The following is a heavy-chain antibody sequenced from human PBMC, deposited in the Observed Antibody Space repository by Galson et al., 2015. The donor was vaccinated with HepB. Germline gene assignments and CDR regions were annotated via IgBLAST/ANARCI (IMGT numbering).Heavy chain of an antibody. CDR3: ARVSRGRVLAATPGAYYYYMDV. CDR2: ISAFNGNT. CDR1: GYTFTNYG. J-gene: IGHJ6*03. Sequence: SVKVSCKASGYTFTNYGITWVRQAPGQGLEWMGWISAFNGNTNYAQKFQGRVTMTTDTSTTTAYMELRSLRSDDTAVYYSARVSRGRVLAATPGAYYYYMDVWGKGTTVTVSS. D-gene: IGHD2-15*01. V-gene: IGHV1-18*01.